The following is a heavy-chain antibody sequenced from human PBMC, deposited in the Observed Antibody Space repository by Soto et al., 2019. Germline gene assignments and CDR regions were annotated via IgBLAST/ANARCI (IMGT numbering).Heavy chain of an antibody. V-gene: IGHV5-10-1*01. CDR2: IDPSDAYT. CDR3: ASLRDSSSSEGGNSFDP. J-gene: IGHJ5*02. CDR1: GYSFTSYW. D-gene: IGHD6-6*01. Sequence: GESLKISCKGSGYSFTSYWISWVRQMPGKGLEGVGRIDPSDAYTNYSPSFQGHVTISADKSIRTAYLQWSSLKASDTAMYYCASLRDSSSSEGGNSFDPWGQGTLVTVS.